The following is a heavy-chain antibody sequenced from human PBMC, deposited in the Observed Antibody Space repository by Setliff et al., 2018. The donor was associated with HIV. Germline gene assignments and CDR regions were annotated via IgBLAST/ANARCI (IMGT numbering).Heavy chain of an antibody. D-gene: IGHD3-22*01. CDR1: GGSFSTYY. CDR3: ARARITMTGGRLEPYAFDR. V-gene: IGHV4-4*07. CDR2: VHSTGTT. J-gene: IGHJ3*01. Sequence: SETLSLTCTVSGGSFSTYYWSWIRPPAGEGLEYIGRVHSTGTTIYNPSLKSRVTMSVDTSKNQLSLKLRSVTAADTAVYYCARARITMTGGRLEPYAFDRWGQGTKVTVSS.